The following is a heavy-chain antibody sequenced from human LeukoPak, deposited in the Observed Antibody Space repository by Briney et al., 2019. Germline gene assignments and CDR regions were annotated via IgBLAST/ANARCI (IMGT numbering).Heavy chain of an antibody. Sequence: GASVKVSCKASGYTFGNYDINWVRQATGQGLEWMGWMNPNSGNKGYAQKFQGRVMMTSDTSISTAYMELSSLGSEDTAIYYCASELRHQDYWGQGTLVTVSS. J-gene: IGHJ4*02. CDR3: ASELRHQDY. D-gene: IGHD1-1*01. V-gene: IGHV1-8*01. CDR1: GYTFGNYD. CDR2: MNPNSGNK.